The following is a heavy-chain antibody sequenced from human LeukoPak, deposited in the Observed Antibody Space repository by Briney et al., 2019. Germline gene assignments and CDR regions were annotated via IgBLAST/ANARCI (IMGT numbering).Heavy chain of an antibody. CDR1: GFIIGSYW. Sequence: GGSLRLSCVASGFIIGSYWMSWVRQAPGKVLEWAANIRQDGSEKYYVDSVKGRLTISRDNAKNSLYLQMNNLTAADTAIYYCARAGYYGDDAFDLWGQGTRVTVSS. V-gene: IGHV3-7*01. D-gene: IGHD2/OR15-2a*01. CDR3: ARAGYYGDDAFDL. CDR2: IRQDGSEK. J-gene: IGHJ3*01.